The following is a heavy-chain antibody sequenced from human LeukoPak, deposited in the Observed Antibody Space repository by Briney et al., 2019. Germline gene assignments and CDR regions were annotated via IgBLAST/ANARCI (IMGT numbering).Heavy chain of an antibody. CDR1: GFTFRSYA. CDR3: ARDEGYCSGGSCYVDY. CDR2: ISGSGGST. D-gene: IGHD2-15*01. Sequence: PGGSLRLSCAASGFTFRSYAMSWVRQAPGKGLEWVSAISGSGGSTSYADSVKGRFTISRDNSKNTLYLQMNSLRAEDTAVYYCARDEGYCSGGSCYVDYWGQGTLVTVSS. J-gene: IGHJ4*02. V-gene: IGHV3-23*01.